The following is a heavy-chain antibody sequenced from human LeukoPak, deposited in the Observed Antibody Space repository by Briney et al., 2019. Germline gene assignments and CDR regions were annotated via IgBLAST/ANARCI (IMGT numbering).Heavy chain of an antibody. CDR2: ISSSGGT. Sequence: SETLSLTCTVSGGSITSSYYWGWIRQPPGKGLEWIGSISSSGGTYYNPSLKSRFTMSVDTSKSQFSLKLNSVTAADTAVYSCARQERRDGSPKGCFDIWGQGTMDTVSS. CDR1: GGSITSSYY. J-gene: IGHJ3*02. V-gene: IGHV4-39*01. CDR3: ARQERRDGSPKGCFDI. D-gene: IGHD5-24*01.